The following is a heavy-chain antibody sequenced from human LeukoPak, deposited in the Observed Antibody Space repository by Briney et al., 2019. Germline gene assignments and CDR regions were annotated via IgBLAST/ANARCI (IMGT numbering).Heavy chain of an antibody. CDR2: IYYSGST. CDR1: GGSISSYY. CDR3: AREGRGQQLTPIDY. Sequence: PSETLSLTCTVSGGSISSYYWSWIRQPPGKGLEWIGYIYYSGSTHYNPSLESRVTISIDTSKNQFSLKLKSVTAADTAVYYCAREGRGQQLTPIDYWGPGALVTVSS. V-gene: IGHV4-59*12. D-gene: IGHD6-13*01. J-gene: IGHJ4*02.